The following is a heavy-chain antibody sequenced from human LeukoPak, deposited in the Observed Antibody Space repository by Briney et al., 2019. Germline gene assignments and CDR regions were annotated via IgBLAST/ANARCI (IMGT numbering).Heavy chain of an antibody. V-gene: IGHV3-23*01. CDR3: ARDSPRKFLSPGPHNFDY. CDR1: GLTFSNYG. CDR2: MTGSGDTT. Sequence: GGSLRLSCAASGLTFSNYGVSWVRQAPGKGLEWVSAMTGSGDTTYYADSVKGRFTISRDNSKNTLYLQMNSLRAEDTAVYYCARDSPRKFLSPGPHNFDYWGQGTLVTVSS. J-gene: IGHJ4*02.